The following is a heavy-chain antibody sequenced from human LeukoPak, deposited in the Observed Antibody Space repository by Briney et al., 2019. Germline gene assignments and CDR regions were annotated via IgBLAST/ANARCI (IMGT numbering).Heavy chain of an antibody. D-gene: IGHD3-22*01. CDR1: GFAFSSDW. CDR2: IHTARSST. Sequence: GGSLKLSRAASGFAFSSDWMHCVRQAPGNGLVGVSRIHTARSSTTYADSVKGRFTLSRDNVKNTLYLQMNSLRAEDTAVYYCARAPYYYATSGFLIWGQGTMVTVSS. J-gene: IGHJ3*02. CDR3: ARAPYYYATSGFLI. V-gene: IGHV3-74*01.